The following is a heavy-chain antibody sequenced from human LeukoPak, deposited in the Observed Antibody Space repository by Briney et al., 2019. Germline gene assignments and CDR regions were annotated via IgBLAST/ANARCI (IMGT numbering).Heavy chain of an antibody. J-gene: IGHJ3*02. CDR2: IIPIFGTA. V-gene: IGHV1-69*01. CDR3: ARGYCSGGSCYGDAFDI. CDR1: GGTFSSYA. D-gene: IGHD2-15*01. Sequence: SVKVSCKASGGTFSSYAISWVRQAPGQGLEWMGGIIPIFGTANYAQKFQGRVTITADESTSTAYMELSSLRSEDTAVYYCARGYCSGGSCYGDAFDIWGQGTMVTVSS.